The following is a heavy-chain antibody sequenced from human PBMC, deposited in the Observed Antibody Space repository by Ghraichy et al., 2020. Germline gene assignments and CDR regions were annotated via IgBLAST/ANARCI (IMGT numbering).Heavy chain of an antibody. Sequence: ESLNISCTVSGVSISITNYYWGWIRQPPGKGLEWIGNIYYSGSTYYNPSLRSRVTISVDRSMNQFTLQLNPVIDADTAVYYCARRTYDGPAVAWFETWGQGKLVTVAA. CDR1: GVSISITNYY. CDR2: IYYSGST. CDR3: ARRTYDGPAVAWFET. V-gene: IGHV4-39*01. J-gene: IGHJ5*02. D-gene: IGHD3-10*01.